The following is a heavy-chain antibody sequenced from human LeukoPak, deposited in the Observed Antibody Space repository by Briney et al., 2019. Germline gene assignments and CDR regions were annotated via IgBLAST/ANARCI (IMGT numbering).Heavy chain of an antibody. CDR3: AREEVDTAMVFFVWPSFFDY. CDR1: GYSISSGYY. J-gene: IGHJ4*02. D-gene: IGHD5-18*01. Sequence: PSETLSLTCTVSGYSISSGYYWGWIRQPPGKGLEWIGSIYYSGSTYYNPSLKSRVTISVDTSKNQFSLKLSSVTAADTAVYYCAREEVDTAMVFFVWPSFFDYWGQGTLVTVSS. CDR2: IYYSGST. V-gene: IGHV4-38-2*02.